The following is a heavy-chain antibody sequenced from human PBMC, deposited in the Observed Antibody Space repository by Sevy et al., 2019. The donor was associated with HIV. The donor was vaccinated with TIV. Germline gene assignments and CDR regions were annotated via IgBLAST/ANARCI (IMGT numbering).Heavy chain of an antibody. J-gene: IGHJ4*02. Sequence: QGGSLRLSCAASGFPVSSNYMSWVRQAPGKGLEWVSVIYSDGSTYHADPVKGRFTISRDNSKNTLYLQMNSLRVEDTAVYYCARGKSGYGYGLDYWGQGTLVTVSS. V-gene: IGHV3-66*01. CDR2: IYSDGST. CDR1: GFPVSSNY. D-gene: IGHD5-18*01. CDR3: ARGKSGYGYGLDY.